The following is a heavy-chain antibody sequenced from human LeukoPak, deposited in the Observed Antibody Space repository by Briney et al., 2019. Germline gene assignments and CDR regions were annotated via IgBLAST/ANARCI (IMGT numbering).Heavy chain of an antibody. CDR3: ARELWSGEFTHAFDI. CDR1: GGSISSGSYY. J-gene: IGHJ3*02. D-gene: IGHD3-10*01. V-gene: IGHV4-61*02. Sequence: SSETLSLTCTVSGGSISSGSYYWSWIRQPAGKGLEWIGRIYTSGSTNYNPSLKSRVTISVDTSKNQFSLKLSSVTAADTAVYYCARELWSGEFTHAFDIWGQGTMVTVSS. CDR2: IYTSGST.